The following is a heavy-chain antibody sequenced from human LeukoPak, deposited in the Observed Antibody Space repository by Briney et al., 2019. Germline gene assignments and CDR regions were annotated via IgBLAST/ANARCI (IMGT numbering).Heavy chain of an antibody. V-gene: IGHV4-39*01. CDR1: GGSISSNKYY. Sequence: RTSETLSLTCTVSGGSISSNKYYWGWIRQPPGKGLEWIGSIYYSGSTYYNPTLKSRVTIFVDTSKNQFPLKLSSVTAADTAVYYCATPYSGGYQDLDIWGQGTMVTVSS. CDR2: IYYSGST. J-gene: IGHJ3*02. CDR3: ATPYSGGYQDLDI. D-gene: IGHD1-26*01.